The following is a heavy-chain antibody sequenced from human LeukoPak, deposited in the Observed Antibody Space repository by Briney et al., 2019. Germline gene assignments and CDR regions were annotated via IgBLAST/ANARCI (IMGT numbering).Heavy chain of an antibody. Sequence: PSETLSLTCAVSGDSISYHNYYWDWIRRPPGKGLEWIGTVYYTGNTYYNPSLKSRVAISVDTSKNQFSLQLTSTTAADTAVYYCARLRAMAGHRGGFDFWGRGTMVTVSS. CDR2: VYYTGNT. J-gene: IGHJ3*01. D-gene: IGHD6-19*01. CDR3: ARLRAMAGHRGGFDF. V-gene: IGHV4-39*01. CDR1: GDSISYHNYY.